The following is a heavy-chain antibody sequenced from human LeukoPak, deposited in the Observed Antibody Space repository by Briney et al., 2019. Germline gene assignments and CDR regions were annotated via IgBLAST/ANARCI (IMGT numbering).Heavy chain of an antibody. CDR3: AREAPVAAGSDAFDI. CDR1: GYTFTTYG. J-gene: IGHJ3*02. D-gene: IGHD6-19*01. V-gene: IGHV1-18*01. Sequence: ASVKVSCKSSGYTFTTYGISCMRQAPGQGLEWMGWISPYNGNTKYAQKLQGRVTMTTDTSTNTAYMELRSLRSDDTAVYYCAREAPVAAGSDAFDIWGQGTMVTVSS. CDR2: ISPYNGNT.